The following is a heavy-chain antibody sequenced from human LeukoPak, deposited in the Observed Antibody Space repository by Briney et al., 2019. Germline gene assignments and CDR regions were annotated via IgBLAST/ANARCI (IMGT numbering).Heavy chain of an antibody. CDR3: ARERKSGWLERTYHFDY. CDR2: ISSSSSYI. V-gene: IGHV3-21*06. Sequence: GGSLRLSCAASGFTFSSYSTNWVRQAPGKGLEWVSSISSSSSYIYYADSVRGRFTISRDNAKNSLYLQMNSLRAEDTAVYYCARERKSGWLERTYHFDYWGQGTLVTVSS. D-gene: IGHD1-1*01. CDR1: GFTFSSYS. J-gene: IGHJ4*02.